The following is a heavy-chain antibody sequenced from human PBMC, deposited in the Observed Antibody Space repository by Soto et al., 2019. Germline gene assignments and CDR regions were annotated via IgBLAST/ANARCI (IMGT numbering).Heavy chain of an antibody. V-gene: IGHV1-18*01. CDR2: ISAYNGNT. D-gene: IGHD3-3*01. CDR3: ARDSSVLRFLEWLSTDYYYYGMDV. CDR1: GYTFTSYG. J-gene: IGHJ6*02. Sequence: ASVKVSCKASGYTFTSYGISWLRQSPGQGLEWMGWISAYNGNTNYAQKLQGRVTMTTDTSTSTAYMELRSLRSDDTAVYYCARDSSVLRFLEWLSTDYYYYGMDVWGQGTTVTVS.